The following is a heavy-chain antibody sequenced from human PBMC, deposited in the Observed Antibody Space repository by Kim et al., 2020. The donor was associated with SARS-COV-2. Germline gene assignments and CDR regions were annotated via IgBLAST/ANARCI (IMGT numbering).Heavy chain of an antibody. V-gene: IGHV4-34*01. D-gene: IGHD3-22*01. CDR1: GGSFSGYY. Sequence: SETLSLTCAVYGGSFSGYYWSWIRQPPGKGLEWIGEINHSGSTNYNPSLKSRVTISVDTSKNQFSLKRSSVTAADTAVYYCARAGEASSGYFDYWGQGT. CDR2: INHSGST. CDR3: ARAGEASSGYFDY. J-gene: IGHJ4*02.